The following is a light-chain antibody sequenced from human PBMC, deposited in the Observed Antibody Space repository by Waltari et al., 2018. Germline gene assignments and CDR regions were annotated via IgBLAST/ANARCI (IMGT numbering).Light chain of an antibody. CDR2: GAS. CDR3: QQYNNWPPTWT. V-gene: IGKV3-15*01. Sequence: EIVMTQSPVTLSVSPGERATLSCRASQSVGSKLAWYQQKPGQAPRLLIDGASTRATGIPARFSGSGSGTEFTLTISSLQSEDFAIYYCQQYNNWPPTWTFGQGAKVEIK. J-gene: IGKJ1*01. CDR1: QSVGSK.